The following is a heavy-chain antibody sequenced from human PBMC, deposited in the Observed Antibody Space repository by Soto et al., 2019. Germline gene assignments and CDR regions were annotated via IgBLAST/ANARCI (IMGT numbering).Heavy chain of an antibody. CDR3: ARGGIVAVSAALSSYDDYTNYRFDS. CDR2: IIPMFAAT. V-gene: IGHV1-69*01. D-gene: IGHD2-15*01. Sequence: QVQLAQSGAEVRKPGSSVKVSCRASGGSFSDFAFSWVRQAPGQGLEWMGGIIPMFAATKYAQRFQGRVTITADASTRTVYLALNSLTSDDSAVYYCARGGIVAVSAALSSYDDYTNYRFDSWGQGTLVSVSS. CDR1: GGSFSDFA. J-gene: IGHJ4*02.